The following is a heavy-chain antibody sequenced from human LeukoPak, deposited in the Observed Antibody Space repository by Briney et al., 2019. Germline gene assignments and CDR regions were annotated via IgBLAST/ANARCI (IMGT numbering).Heavy chain of an antibody. CDR2: ISSSSSYT. CDR3: ASHIVATTEEYFQH. V-gene: IGHV3-11*06. J-gene: IGHJ1*01. Sequence: GGSLRLSCAASRFTFSDYYMSWIRQAPGKGLEWVSYISSSSSYTNYADSVKGRFTISRDNAKNSLYLQMNSLRAEDTAVYYCASHIVATTEEYFQHWGQGTLVTVSS. D-gene: IGHD5-12*01. CDR1: RFTFSDYY.